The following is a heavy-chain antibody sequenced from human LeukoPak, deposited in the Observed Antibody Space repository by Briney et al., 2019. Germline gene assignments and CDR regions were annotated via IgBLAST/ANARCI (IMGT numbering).Heavy chain of an antibody. CDR1: GFTFSSRDW. V-gene: IGHV3-53*01. CDR2: IYSGGSP. D-gene: IGHD4-11*01. CDR3: ARVVDHDYSDYHLDY. J-gene: IGHJ4*02. Sequence: GGSLRLSCVASGFTFSSRDWMTWVRQAPGKGLEWVSVIYSGGSPYYADSVKGRFTISRDNSKNTLYLQMNSLRAEDTAVYYCARVVDHDYSDYHLDYWGQGTLVTVSS.